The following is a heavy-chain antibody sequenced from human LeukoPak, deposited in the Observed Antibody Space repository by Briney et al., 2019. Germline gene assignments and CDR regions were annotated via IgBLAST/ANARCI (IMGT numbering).Heavy chain of an antibody. D-gene: IGHD2-2*01. J-gene: IGHJ3*02. Sequence: GGSLRLSCATSGFTFDDYAMHWVRQVPGKGLEWVSGISWNSGSIGYAASVKGRFTISRDNAKNSLYLQMNSLRAEDTALYYCAKVIIIVAVVNAFDIWGQGTMVTVSS. CDR2: ISWNSGSI. CDR1: GFTFDDYA. CDR3: AKVIIIVAVVNAFDI. V-gene: IGHV3-9*01.